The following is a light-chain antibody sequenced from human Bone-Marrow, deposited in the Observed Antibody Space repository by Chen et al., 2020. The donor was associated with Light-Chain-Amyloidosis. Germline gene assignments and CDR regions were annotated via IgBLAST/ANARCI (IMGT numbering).Light chain of an antibody. CDR2: DAS. V-gene: IGKV3-11*01. J-gene: IGKJ1*01. Sequence: EIVLTQSPATLSLSPGERATLSCRASQSVSSYLAWYQQKPGQAPRLLIYDASNRATGIPARYSGSGSGTNFALTNSRLEPEDFADNFCQQRINWPWTFGQGTKVEI. CDR1: QSVSSY. CDR3: QQRINWPWT.